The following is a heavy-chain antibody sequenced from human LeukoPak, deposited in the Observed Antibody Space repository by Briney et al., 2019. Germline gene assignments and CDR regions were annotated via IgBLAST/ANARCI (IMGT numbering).Heavy chain of an antibody. D-gene: IGHD2-2*01. V-gene: IGHV3-30*18. CDR2: ISYDGSNK. CDR1: GFTFSSYG. J-gene: IGHJ6*02. CDR3: AKDGVAQLLIYFYYGMDV. Sequence: PGGSLRLSCAASGFTFSSYGMHWVRQAPGKGLEWVAVISYDGSNKYYADSVKGRFTISRDKSKNTLYLQMNSLRAEDTAVYYCAKDGVAQLLIYFYYGMDVWGQGTTVTVSS.